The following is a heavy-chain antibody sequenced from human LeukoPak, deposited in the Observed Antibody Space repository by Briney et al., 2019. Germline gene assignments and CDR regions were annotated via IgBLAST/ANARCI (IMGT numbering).Heavy chain of an antibody. J-gene: IGHJ4*02. CDR1: GGTFSSYA. V-gene: IGHV1-69*04. CDR2: IIPILGIA. Sequence: GASVKVSCKASGGTFSSYAISWVRQAPGQGLEWMGRIIPILGIANYAQKFQGRVTITADKSTSTAYMELSSLRSEDTAVYYCARSYSQPEDPGGYWGQGTLVTVSS. D-gene: IGHD2-21*01. CDR3: ARSYSQPEDPGGY.